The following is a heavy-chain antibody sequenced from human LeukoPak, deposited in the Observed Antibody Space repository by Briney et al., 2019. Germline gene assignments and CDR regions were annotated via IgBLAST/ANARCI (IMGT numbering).Heavy chain of an antibody. CDR1: GFTFSTYV. J-gene: IGHJ3*02. CDR2: IWHDGTNK. CDR3: ARAGDAFDI. V-gene: IGHV3-33*01. Sequence: GGSLRLSCAASGFTFSTYVMHWARQAPGKGLDWVAIIWHDGTNKYYADSVKGRFTISRDNSKNTLYLQMNSLRVEDTAVYYCARAGDAFDIWGQGTMVTVSS.